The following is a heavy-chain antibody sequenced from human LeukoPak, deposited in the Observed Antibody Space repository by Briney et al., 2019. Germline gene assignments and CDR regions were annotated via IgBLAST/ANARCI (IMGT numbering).Heavy chain of an antibody. J-gene: IGHJ4*02. CDR2: ISNSSSTI. Sequence: GGSLRLSCAASGLTFSSYSMNWVRQAPGKGLEWVSYISNSSSTIYYADSVKGRFTISRDNAKNSLYLQMNSLRAEDTAVYYCARDISYYDSSPRGYWGQGTLVTVSS. V-gene: IGHV3-48*01. CDR1: GLTFSSYS. CDR3: ARDISYYDSSPRGY. D-gene: IGHD3-22*01.